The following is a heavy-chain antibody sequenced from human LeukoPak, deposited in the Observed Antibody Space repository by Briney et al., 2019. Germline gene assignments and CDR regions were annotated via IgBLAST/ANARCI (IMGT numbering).Heavy chain of an antibody. D-gene: IGHD2-2*01. CDR3: ARTAYCSSTSCYQGAFDY. Sequence: GGSLRLSCAASGFTVSSNYMSWVRQAPGKGLEWVSVIYSGGSTYYADSVKGRFTISRDNSKNTLYLQMNSLRAEDTAVYYCARTAYCSSTSCYQGAFDYWGQGTLVTVPS. CDR1: GFTVSSNY. J-gene: IGHJ4*02. V-gene: IGHV3-66*01. CDR2: IYSGGST.